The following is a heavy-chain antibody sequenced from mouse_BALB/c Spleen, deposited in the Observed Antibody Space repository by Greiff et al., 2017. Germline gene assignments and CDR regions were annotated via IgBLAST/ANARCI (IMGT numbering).Heavy chain of an antibody. Sequence: QVQLKQPGAELVRPGASVKLSCKASGYTFTSYWINWVKQRPGQGLEWIGNIYPSDSYTNYNQKFKDKATLTVDKSSSTAYMQLSSPTSEDSAVYYCTREGDYYGSRNWYFDVWGAGTTVTVSS. D-gene: IGHD1-1*01. CDR3: TREGDYYGSRNWYFDV. CDR2: IYPSDSYT. V-gene: IGHV1-69*02. J-gene: IGHJ1*01. CDR1: GYTFTSYW.